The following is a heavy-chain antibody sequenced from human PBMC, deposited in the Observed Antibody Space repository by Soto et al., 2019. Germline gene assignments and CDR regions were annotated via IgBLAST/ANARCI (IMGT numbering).Heavy chain of an antibody. CDR3: ARDLSSSYYYYGMDV. J-gene: IGHJ6*02. V-gene: IGHV1-69*06. CDR2: IIPIFGTA. D-gene: IGHD6-6*01. CDR1: GGTFSSYA. Sequence: SVKVSCKASGGTFSSYAISWVRQAPGQGLEWMGGIIPIFGTANYAQRFQGRVTITADKSTSTAYMELSSLRSEDTAVYYCARDLSSSYYYYGMDVWGQGTTVTVSS.